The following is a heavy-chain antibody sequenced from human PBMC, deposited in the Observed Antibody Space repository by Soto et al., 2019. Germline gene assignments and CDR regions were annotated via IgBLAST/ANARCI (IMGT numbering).Heavy chain of an antibody. Sequence: GASVKVSCKASGYTLTSYAMHWVRQAPGQRLERMGWINAGKGNTKYSQKFQGRVTITRDTSASTAYMELSSLRSEDTAVFFCARDLYSSSWYWFDPWGQGSLVTVS. CDR1: GYTLTSYA. CDR3: ARDLYSSSWYWFDP. CDR2: INAGKGNT. D-gene: IGHD6-13*01. V-gene: IGHV1-3*01. J-gene: IGHJ5*02.